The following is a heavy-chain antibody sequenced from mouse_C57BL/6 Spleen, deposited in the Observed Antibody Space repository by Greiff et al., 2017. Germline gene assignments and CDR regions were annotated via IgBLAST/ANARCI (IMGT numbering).Heavy chain of an antibody. D-gene: IGHD2-4*01. V-gene: IGHV1-15*01. CDR1: GYTFTDYE. J-gene: IGHJ3*01. Sequence: VQLQQSGAALVRPGASVTLSCKASGYTFTDYEMHWVKQTPVHGLEWIGAIDPETGGTAYNQKFKGKAILTADKSSSTAYMELRSLASEDSAVYYCTRYNYDYLFACWGQRALVTVSA. CDR3: TRYNYDYLFAC. CDR2: IDPETGGT.